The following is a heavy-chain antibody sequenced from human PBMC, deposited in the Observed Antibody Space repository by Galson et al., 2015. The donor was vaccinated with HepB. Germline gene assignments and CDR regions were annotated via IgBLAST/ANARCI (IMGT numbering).Heavy chain of an antibody. CDR3: AKAATAVGFYYGMDV. J-gene: IGHJ6*02. CDR1: GFNFDDYA. V-gene: IGHV3-9*01. Sequence: SLRLSCAASGFNFDDYAMYWVRQAPGKGLEWVSGMGWNGGTIGFADSVEGRFTISRDNAKKILYLQMNGLRPEDTALYYCAKAATAVGFYYGMDVWGQGTTVTVSS. CDR2: MGWNGGTI. D-gene: IGHD6-13*01.